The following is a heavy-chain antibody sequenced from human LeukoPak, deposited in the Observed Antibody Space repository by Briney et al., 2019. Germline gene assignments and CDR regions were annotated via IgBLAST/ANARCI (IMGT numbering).Heavy chain of an antibody. V-gene: IGHV3-33*01. CDR3: ARDHLPYNWNYGLFDY. D-gene: IGHD1-7*01. Sequence: GGSLRLSCAASGFTFDTYGMHWARQAPGKGLEWVAVIWFDGTNKYYADSVKGRFTISRDNSKNTLYLQMNSLRAEDTALYYCARDHLPYNWNYGLFDYWGQGTLVTVSS. CDR1: GFTFDTYG. J-gene: IGHJ4*02. CDR2: IWFDGTNK.